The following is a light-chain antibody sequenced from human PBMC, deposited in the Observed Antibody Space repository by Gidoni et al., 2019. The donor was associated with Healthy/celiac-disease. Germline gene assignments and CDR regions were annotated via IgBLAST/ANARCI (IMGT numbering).Light chain of an antibody. CDR3: QQSYSTPPYT. V-gene: IGKV1-39*01. CDR2: DAS. CDR1: QSISSY. Sequence: DTQMTQSPSSLSASVGDRVTITCRASQSISSYLNWYQQKPGKAPKLLIYDASSFQSGVPSRFSGSGSGTDFTLTTSSLQPEDFATYYCQQSYSTPPYTFGQGTKLEIK. J-gene: IGKJ2*01.